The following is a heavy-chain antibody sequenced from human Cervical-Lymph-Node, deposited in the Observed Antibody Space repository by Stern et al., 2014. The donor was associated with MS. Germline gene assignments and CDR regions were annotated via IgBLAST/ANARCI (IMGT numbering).Heavy chain of an antibody. Sequence: QVQLVQSGAEVKKPGASVTVSCNVSGPPLSELAIHWLRQLPTSGLEGVGQVDPEDGEPVYAQRLQGRLPMTEDTTTGTAYMALTALTSDDTAVYYCATDRGVKWGPGTLVAVSS. J-gene: IGHJ4*02. CDR3: ATDRGVK. D-gene: IGHD3-10*01. CDR2: VDPEDGEP. CDR1: GPPLSELA. V-gene: IGHV1-24*01.